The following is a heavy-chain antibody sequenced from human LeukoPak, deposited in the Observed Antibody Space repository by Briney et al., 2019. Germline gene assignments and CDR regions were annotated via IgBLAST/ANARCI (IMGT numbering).Heavy chain of an antibody. CDR3: ARDVYDVLTGYYKLDC. Sequence: ASVKVSCKASGYTFTGNYIHWVRQAPGQGLEWMGRINPNSGGTNYAQKFQGRVTLTRDTSISTAYMDLTRLRSDDTAVYYCARDVYDVLTGYYKLDCWGQGTLVTVSS. CDR2: INPNSGGT. V-gene: IGHV1-2*06. D-gene: IGHD3-9*01. CDR1: GYTFTGNY. J-gene: IGHJ4*02.